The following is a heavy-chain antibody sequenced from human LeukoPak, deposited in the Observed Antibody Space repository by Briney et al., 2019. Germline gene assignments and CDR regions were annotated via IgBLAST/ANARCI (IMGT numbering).Heavy chain of an antibody. V-gene: IGHV3-30*01. Sequence: GGSLRLSCAASGFTFSSYAMHWVRQAPGKGLEWVAVISYDGSNKYYADSVKGRFTISRDNSKNTLYLQMNSLRAEDTAVYYCARDGDGYNPRYYFDYWGRGTLVTVSS. CDR2: ISYDGSNK. CDR1: GFTFSSYA. D-gene: IGHD5-24*01. CDR3: ARDGDGYNPRYYFDY. J-gene: IGHJ4*02.